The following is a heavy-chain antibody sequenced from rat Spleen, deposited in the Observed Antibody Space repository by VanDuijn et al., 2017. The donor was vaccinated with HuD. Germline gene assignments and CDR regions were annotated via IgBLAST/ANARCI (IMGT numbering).Heavy chain of an antibody. J-gene: IGHJ3*01. D-gene: IGHD1-5*01. Sequence: EVQLVESGGGLVQPGRSLKLSCVASGFTFSIYWMTWIRQAPGKGLEWVASITNTGDSTYYPDSFKGRFTISRDNAKSTLYLQMNSLRSEDTATYYCARHAYRYNSNWFAYWGQGTLVTVSS. CDR1: GFTFSIYW. CDR3: ARHAYRYNSNWFAY. V-gene: IGHV5-31*01. CDR2: ITNTGDST.